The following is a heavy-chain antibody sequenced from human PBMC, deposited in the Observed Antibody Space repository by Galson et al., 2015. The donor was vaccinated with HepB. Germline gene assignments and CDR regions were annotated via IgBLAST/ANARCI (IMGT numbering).Heavy chain of an antibody. V-gene: IGHV1-69*13. CDR1: GGTFSSYA. D-gene: IGHD6-19*01. J-gene: IGHJ4*02. Sequence: SVKVSCKASGGTFSSYAISWVRQAPGQGLEWMGGIIPIFGTANYAQKFQGGVTITADESTSTAYMELSSLRSEDTAVYYCARAQYSGGWYLDYWGQGTLVTVSS. CDR2: IIPIFGTA. CDR3: ARAQYSGGWYLDY.